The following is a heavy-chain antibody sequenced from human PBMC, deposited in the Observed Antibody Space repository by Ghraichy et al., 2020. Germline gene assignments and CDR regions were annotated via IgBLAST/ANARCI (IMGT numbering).Heavy chain of an antibody. V-gene: IGHV1-24*01. CDR1: GYTLTELS. CDR3: ATSRAVVPAASYFDY. CDR2: FDPEDGET. D-gene: IGHD2-2*01. J-gene: IGHJ4*02. Sequence: ASVKVSCKVSGYTLTELSMHWVRQAPGKGLEWMGGFDPEDGETIYAQKFQGRVTMTEDTSTDTAYMELSSLRSEDMAVYYCATSRAVVPAASYFDYWGQGTLVTVSS.